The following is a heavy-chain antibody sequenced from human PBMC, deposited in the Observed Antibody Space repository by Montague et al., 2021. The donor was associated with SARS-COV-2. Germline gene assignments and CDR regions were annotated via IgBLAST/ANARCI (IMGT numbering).Heavy chain of an antibody. J-gene: IGHJ6*02. CDR2: IYYSGSA. CDR1: GGSISSYY. Sequence: SETRSLTCTVSGGSISSYYWSWIRQPPGKGLEWIGYIYYSGSATYNPSLKSRLTMSVHTSENQLSLKLSSVTAADTAVYYCARLPSSWDYYYYYGLDVWGQGTTVTVSS. CDR3: ARLPSSWDYYYYYGLDV. D-gene: IGHD6-13*01. V-gene: IGHV4-59*01.